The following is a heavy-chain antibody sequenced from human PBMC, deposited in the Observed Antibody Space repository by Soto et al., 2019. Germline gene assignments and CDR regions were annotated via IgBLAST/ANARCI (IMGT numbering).Heavy chain of an antibody. CDR3: AKSPMLVVVISGACDS. CDR2: ISGSGGST. V-gene: IGHV3-23*01. CDR1: GVNFGTVA. Sequence: GALKISWSSSGVNFGTVAIRLVPHGPRKGPELVSAISGSGGSTYYADSVKGRFTISRDNSKNTLYLQMNSLRAEDTAVYYCAKSPMLVVVISGACDSCGQGTLVPVSS. J-gene: IGHJ4*02. D-gene: IGHD3-22*01.